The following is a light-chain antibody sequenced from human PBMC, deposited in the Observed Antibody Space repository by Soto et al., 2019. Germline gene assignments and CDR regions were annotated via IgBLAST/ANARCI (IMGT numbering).Light chain of an antibody. CDR1: QGISNF. J-gene: IGKJ5*01. Sequence: DIQMTQSPSSLSASVGNRVSITCRASQGISNFLAWYQQKPGKVPKVLIYAASTLQSGVPSRFSGSGSGTDFTLTINSLQPDDIATYYCQQYDSAPITLGQGTRLEIK. CDR2: AAS. V-gene: IGKV1-27*01. CDR3: QQYDSAPIT.